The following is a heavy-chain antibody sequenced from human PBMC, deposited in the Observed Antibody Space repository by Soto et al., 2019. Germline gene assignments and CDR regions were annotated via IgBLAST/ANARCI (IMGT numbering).Heavy chain of an antibody. Sequence: PSQTLSLTWTVAGVPLRIYFWAWIRHPPGKGLEWIGFAYHSADPNYNPSLRNRATISTAPAQRQFSLSLSAVTAPATPLYNCGGSKNRGVTVDDWGQGALVTVSS. V-gene: IGHV4-59*13. CDR3: GGSKNRGVTVDD. D-gene: IGHD3-10*01. CDR2: AYHSADP. J-gene: IGHJ4*01. CDR1: GVPLRIYF.